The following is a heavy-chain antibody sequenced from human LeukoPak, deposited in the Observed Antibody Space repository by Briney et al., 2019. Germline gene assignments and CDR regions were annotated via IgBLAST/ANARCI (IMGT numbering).Heavy chain of an antibody. D-gene: IGHD6-13*01. CDR3: ARGVGSSSSNWFDP. CDR2: IYSSGKT. CDR1: GDSISSQY. J-gene: IGHJ5*02. Sequence: SETLSLTCTVSGDSISSQYWSWIRQSPGKGLEWIGRIYSSGKTNYNPSLMSRVTISIDKSKGQFSLKVNSVTAADTAVYYCARGVGSSSSNWFDPWGQGALVTVSS. V-gene: IGHV4-4*07.